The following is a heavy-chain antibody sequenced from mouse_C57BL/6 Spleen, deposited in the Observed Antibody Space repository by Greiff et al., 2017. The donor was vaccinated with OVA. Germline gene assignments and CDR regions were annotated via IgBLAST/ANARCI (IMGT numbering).Heavy chain of an antibody. CDR2: INPSTGGT. D-gene: IGHD1-1*01. V-gene: IGHV1-42*01. CDR3: ARGHYGNYFDY. CDR1: GYSFTGYY. Sequence: VQLQQSGPELVKPGASVKISCKASGYSFTGYYMNWVKQSPEKSLEWIGEINPSTGGTTYNQKFKAKATLTVDKSSSTAYMQLKSLTSEDSAVYYCARGHYGNYFDYWGQGTTLTVSS. J-gene: IGHJ2*01.